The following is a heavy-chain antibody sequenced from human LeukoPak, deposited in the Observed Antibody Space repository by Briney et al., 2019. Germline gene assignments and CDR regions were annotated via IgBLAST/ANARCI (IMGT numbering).Heavy chain of an antibody. V-gene: IGHV4-38-2*02. CDR3: ARVYSLVRQYFDY. CDR2: MYHSGIT. J-gene: IGHJ4*02. Sequence: SETLSLTCTVSGYSIRSGYYWGWIRQPPGKGLEWIGTMYHSGITYYNPSLKSRVTMSVDTSKNQFSLKLSSVTAADTAVYYCARVYSLVRQYFDYWGQGTLVTVSS. D-gene: IGHD2-21*01. CDR1: GYSIRSGYY.